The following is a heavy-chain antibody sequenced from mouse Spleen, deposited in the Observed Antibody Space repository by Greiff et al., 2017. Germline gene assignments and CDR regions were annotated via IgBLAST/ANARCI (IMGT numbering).Heavy chain of an antibody. CDR3: ARDDYGNYPDY. Sequence: QVQLQQSGAELVKPGASVKISCKASGYAFSSYWMNWVKQRPGKGLEWIGQIYPGDGDTNYNGKFKGKATLTADKSSSTAYMQLSSLTSEDSAVYFCARDDYGNYPDYWGQGTTLTVSS. CDR1: GYAFSSYW. CDR2: IYPGDGDT. J-gene: IGHJ2*01. V-gene: IGHV1-80*01. D-gene: IGHD2-1*01.